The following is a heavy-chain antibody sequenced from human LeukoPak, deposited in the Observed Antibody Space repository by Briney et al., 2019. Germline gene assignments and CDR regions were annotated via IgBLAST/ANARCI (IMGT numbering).Heavy chain of an antibody. CDR2: IYYSGST. CDR1: GGSISSSSYY. Sequence: SETLSLTCTVSGGSISSSSYYGGWIRQPPGKGLEWIGSIYYSGSTYYNPSLKSRVTISVDTSKNQFSLKLSSVTAADTAVYYCARPAYSSGWAQPISDYWGQGTLVTVSS. J-gene: IGHJ4*02. CDR3: ARPAYSSGWAQPISDY. D-gene: IGHD6-19*01. V-gene: IGHV4-39*07.